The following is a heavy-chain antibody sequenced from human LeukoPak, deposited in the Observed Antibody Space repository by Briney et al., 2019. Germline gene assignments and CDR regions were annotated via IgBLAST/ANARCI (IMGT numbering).Heavy chain of an antibody. CDR2: IYYSGST. J-gene: IGHJ6*04. V-gene: IGHV4-30-4*01. Sequence: SETLSLTCTVSGGSISSGDYYWSWIRQPPGKGLEWIGYIYYSGSTYYNPSLKSRVTISVDTSKNQFSLKLSSVIAADTAVYYCARDTRRVRGIAGYYYGMDVWGKGTTVTVSS. CDR3: ARDTRRVRGIAGYYYGMDV. CDR1: GGSISSGDYY. D-gene: IGHD3-10*01.